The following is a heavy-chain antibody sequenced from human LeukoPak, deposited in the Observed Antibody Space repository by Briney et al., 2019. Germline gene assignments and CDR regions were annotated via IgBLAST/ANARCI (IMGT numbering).Heavy chain of an antibody. Sequence: GASVKVSCKASGYTFTSYGISWVRQAPGQGLEWMGWISAYNGNTNYAQRLQGRVTITPHTSTSTAYIELRSLRSHDTAVYYCARGGSGSSLGLDYWGQGTLATVSS. V-gene: IGHV1-18*01. CDR3: ARGGSGSSLGLDY. D-gene: IGHD1-26*01. CDR2: ISAYNGNT. CDR1: GYTFTSYG. J-gene: IGHJ4*02.